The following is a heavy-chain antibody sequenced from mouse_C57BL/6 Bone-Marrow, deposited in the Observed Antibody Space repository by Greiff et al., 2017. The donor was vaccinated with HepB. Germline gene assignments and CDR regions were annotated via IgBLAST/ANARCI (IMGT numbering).Heavy chain of an antibody. CDR2: IYPGDGDT. CDR3: ANGSSYRWYFDV. J-gene: IGHJ1*03. Sequence: QVQLQQSGAELVKPGASVKISCKASGYAFSSYWMNWVKQRPGKGLEWIGQIYPGDGDTNYNEKFKGQATLTADKSSSTAYMQLSSLTSEDSAVYFCANGSSYRWYFDVWGTGTTVTVSS. CDR1: GYAFSSYW. D-gene: IGHD1-1*01. V-gene: IGHV1-80*01.